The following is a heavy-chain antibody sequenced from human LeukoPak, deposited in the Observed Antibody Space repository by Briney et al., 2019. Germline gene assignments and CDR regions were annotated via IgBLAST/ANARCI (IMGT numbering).Heavy chain of an antibody. D-gene: IGHD2-15*01. CDR2: ITVYNGNT. CDR1: GYTFINFG. V-gene: IGHV1-18*01. Sequence: GASVKVSCKTSGYTFINFGISWVRQAPGQGLEWMGLITVYNGNTKYAQKVQGRVTMTTDTSTSTAYMELRSLRSDDTAVYYCARVGSYCSGGSCYSRDYYFDYWGQGTLVTVSS. CDR3: ARVGSYCSGGSCYSRDYYFDY. J-gene: IGHJ4*02.